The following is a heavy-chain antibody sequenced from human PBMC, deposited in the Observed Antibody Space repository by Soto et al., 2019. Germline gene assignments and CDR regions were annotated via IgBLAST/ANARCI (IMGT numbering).Heavy chain of an antibody. Sequence: EVQLVESGGGLVQPGGSLRLSCAASGFTFSNYGMSWVRQTPGKGLEWVSTISGGGGNTYYPDSVKGRFTISRDNSKMTVYLQMNSLRADDTVIYYCAKERLGGGADYWGQGALVTVTS. CDR2: ISGGGGNT. CDR1: GFTFSNYG. J-gene: IGHJ4*02. V-gene: IGHV3-23*04. D-gene: IGHD2-15*01. CDR3: AKERLGGGADY.